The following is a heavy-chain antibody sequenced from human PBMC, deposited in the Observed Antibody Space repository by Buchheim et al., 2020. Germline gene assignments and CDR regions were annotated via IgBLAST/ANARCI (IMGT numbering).Heavy chain of an antibody. V-gene: IGHV3-33*01. D-gene: IGHD3-10*01. Sequence: QVQLVESGGGVVQPGRSLRLSCAASGFTFSSYGMHWVRQAPGKGLEWVAAIWYDGSNKHYADSVKGRFTISRDNYKNTLYLQMNSLRAEDTAVYYCARDGIYYYGSGSYYANVYGMDVWGQGTT. CDR3: ARDGIYYYGSGSYYANVYGMDV. CDR1: GFTFSSYG. J-gene: IGHJ6*02. CDR2: IWYDGSNK.